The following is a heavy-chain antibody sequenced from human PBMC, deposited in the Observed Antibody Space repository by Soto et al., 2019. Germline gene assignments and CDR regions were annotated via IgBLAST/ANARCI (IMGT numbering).Heavy chain of an antibody. Sequence: XGTLSLTGTVSGGSISSSTYYWDWIRQPPGKGLEWIGAMYYTGNKNYNPSLESRVTMSVDTSKNQFSLKLSSVTPTDTAVYYCARRSSSSLGSLFDPWGRGILVTVSS. CDR3: ARRSSSSLGSLFDP. D-gene: IGHD6-6*01. J-gene: IGHJ5*02. CDR2: MYYTGNK. V-gene: IGHV4-39*01. CDR1: GGSISSSTYY.